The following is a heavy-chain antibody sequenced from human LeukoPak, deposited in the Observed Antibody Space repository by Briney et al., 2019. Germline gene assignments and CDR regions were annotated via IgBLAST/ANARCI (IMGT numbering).Heavy chain of an antibody. D-gene: IGHD3-3*01. CDR3: AKPQEADLWVPDY. CDR2: INSVGRST. CDR1: GFTFSSYW. Sequence: PGGSLRLSCAASGFTFSSYWMHWVRKAPGKGLVWVSRINSVGRSTSYADSVKGRFTISRDNAKNTLYLQMNSLIPEDTALYYCAKPQEADLWVPDYWGQGTLVTVSS. V-gene: IGHV3-74*01. J-gene: IGHJ4*02.